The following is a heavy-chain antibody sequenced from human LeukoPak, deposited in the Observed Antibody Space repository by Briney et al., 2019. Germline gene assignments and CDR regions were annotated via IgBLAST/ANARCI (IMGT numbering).Heavy chain of an antibody. CDR2: INSDGSST. V-gene: IGHV3-74*01. D-gene: IGHD2-2*02. CDR1: GFTFSSYW. J-gene: IGHJ4*02. Sequence: GGSLRLSCAASGFTFSSYWMHWVRQAPGKGLVWVSRINSDGSSTSYADSVKGRFTISRANAKNTLYLQMNSLRAEDTAVYYCERALVYCSSTSCYSQPFDYWGQGTLVTVSS. CDR3: ERALVYCSSTSCYSQPFDY.